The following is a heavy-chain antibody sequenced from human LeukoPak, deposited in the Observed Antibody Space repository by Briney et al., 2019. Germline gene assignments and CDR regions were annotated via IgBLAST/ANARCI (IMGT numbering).Heavy chain of an antibody. CDR2: IYYSGST. CDR1: GGSISSGGYY. Sequence: SETLSLTCTVSGGSISSGGYYWSWIRQHPGKGLEWIGYIYYSGSTYYNPSLKSRVTISVDTSKNQFSLKLSSVTAADTAVYYCATMGSPIVVVVGPTLDYFDYWGQGTLVTVSS. J-gene: IGHJ4*02. V-gene: IGHV4-31*03. CDR3: ATMGSPIVVVVGPTLDYFDY. D-gene: IGHD2-15*01.